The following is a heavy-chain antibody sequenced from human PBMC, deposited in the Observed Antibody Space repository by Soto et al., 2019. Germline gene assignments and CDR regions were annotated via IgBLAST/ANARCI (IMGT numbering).Heavy chain of an antibody. Sequence: GGSLRLSCRASGFTFSNYPMFWVRQAPGNSLECVAFISIDRCSEVYADAVSGRFTVSSDNSNTTVSLHMDSLSPEDTAVYYCARDSRDCTRVSVQTTERFYALFVSGEGT. J-gene: IGHJ6*02. CDR2: ISIDRCSE. CDR1: GFTFSNYP. CDR3: ARDSRDCTRVSVQTTERFYALFV. D-gene: IGHD4-17*01. V-gene: IGHV3-30-3*01.